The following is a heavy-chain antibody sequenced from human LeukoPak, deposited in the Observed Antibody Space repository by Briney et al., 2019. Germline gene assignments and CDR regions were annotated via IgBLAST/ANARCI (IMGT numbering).Heavy chain of an antibody. CDR3: ARGGVAVAGYYYYMDV. Sequence: ISWNTFTVLYADSVKGRFTISRDNAKNSLYLQMNSLRAEDTALYYCARGGVAVAGYYYYMDVWGKGTTXTV. V-gene: IGHV3-20*03. D-gene: IGHD6-19*01. J-gene: IGHJ6*03. CDR2: ISWNTFTV.